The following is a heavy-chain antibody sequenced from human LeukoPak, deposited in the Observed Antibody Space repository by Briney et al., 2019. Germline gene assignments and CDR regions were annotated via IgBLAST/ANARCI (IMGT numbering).Heavy chain of an antibody. CDR1: GFTFSSYW. V-gene: IGHV3-74*01. J-gene: IGHJ4*02. CDR3: ARARARSLYSSSWYPSPEAYFDY. CDR2: INSDGSST. Sequence: GGSLRLSCAASGFTFSSYWMHWVRQAPGKGLVWVSRINSDGSSTSYADSVKGRFTISRDNAKNTLYLQMNSLRAEDTAVYYCARARARSLYSSSWYPSPEAYFDYWGQGTLVTVSP. D-gene: IGHD6-13*01.